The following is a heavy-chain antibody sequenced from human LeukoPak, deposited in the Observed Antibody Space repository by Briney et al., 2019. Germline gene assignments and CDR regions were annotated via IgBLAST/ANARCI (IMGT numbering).Heavy chain of an antibody. CDR3: ARGHYYFDY. J-gene: IGHJ4*02. CDR1: GFTFSSFW. CDR2: IKQDGSEK. V-gene: IGHV3-7*01. Sequence: PGGSLRLSCAASGFTFSSFWMSWVRQAPGKGLEWVANIKQDGSEKYYVDSVKGRFTISRDNAKNSLYLQVNSLRDEDTAVYYCARGHYYFDYWGQGTLVTVSS.